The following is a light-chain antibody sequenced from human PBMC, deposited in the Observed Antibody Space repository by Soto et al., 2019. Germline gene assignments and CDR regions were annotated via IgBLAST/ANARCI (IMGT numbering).Light chain of an antibody. CDR3: SSFTSGGTWV. CDR1: SSDVGAYNH. Sequence: QSALTQPASVSASPGQSITISCTGTSSDVGAYNHVSWYQQHPGKVPKVMIYEVNNRPSGVSNRFSASKSGNTASLTISGLQAEDEATYYCSSFTSGGTWVFGGGTKVTVL. J-gene: IGLJ3*02. CDR2: EVN. V-gene: IGLV2-14*03.